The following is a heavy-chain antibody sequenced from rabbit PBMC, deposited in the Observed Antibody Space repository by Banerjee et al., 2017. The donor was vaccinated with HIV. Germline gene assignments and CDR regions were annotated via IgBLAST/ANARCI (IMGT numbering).Heavy chain of an antibody. CDR2: IYTGSGNT. V-gene: IGHV1S40*01. D-gene: IGHD1-1*01. Sequence: QSLEESGGDLVKPGASLTLTCTASGFSFSSSYYMCWVRQAPGKGLEWIACIYTGSGNTYYASWAKGRFTISKTSSTTVTLQMTSLTAADTATYFCTRSYGSNSAYSALWGPGTLVTVS. CDR3: TRSYGSNSAYSAL. J-gene: IGHJ4*01. CDR1: GFSFSSSYY.